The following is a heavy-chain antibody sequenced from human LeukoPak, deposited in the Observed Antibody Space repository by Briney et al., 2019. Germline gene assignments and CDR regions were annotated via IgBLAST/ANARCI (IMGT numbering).Heavy chain of an antibody. CDR2: ISWNSGSI. D-gene: IGHD6-13*01. V-gene: IGHV3-9*03. Sequence: TGGSLRLSCAASGFTCDDYAMHWVRQAPGKGLECVSGISWNSGSIGYADSVKGRFTISRDNAKNSLYLQMNSLRAEDMALYYCAKSSSSWSGDAFDIWGQGTMVTVSS. CDR1: GFTCDDYA. CDR3: AKSSSSWSGDAFDI. J-gene: IGHJ3*02.